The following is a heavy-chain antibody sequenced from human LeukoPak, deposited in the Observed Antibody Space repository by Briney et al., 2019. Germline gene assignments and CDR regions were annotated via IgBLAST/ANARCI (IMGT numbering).Heavy chain of an antibody. J-gene: IGHJ5*02. D-gene: IGHD1-26*01. Sequence: SETLSLTCSVSGGSISGYYWTWIRQPPGKGLEWIGYIYHSGSTNYNPSLKSRVTISVDTSKNQVSLKLTSVTAADTAVYYCARNKDAWELPFDPWGQGTLVTVPS. CDR2: IYHSGST. V-gene: IGHV4-59*01. CDR1: GGSISGYY. CDR3: ARNKDAWELPFDP.